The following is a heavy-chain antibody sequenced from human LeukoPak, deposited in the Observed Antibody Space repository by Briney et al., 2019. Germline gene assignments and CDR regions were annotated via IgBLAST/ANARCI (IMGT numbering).Heavy chain of an antibody. J-gene: IGHJ4*02. CDR3: TTEYSGSFSN. D-gene: IGHD1-26*01. CDR2: FKSKTNGGTT. V-gene: IGHV3-15*01. CDR1: GFTVSDAW. Sequence: GGSLRLSCAASGFTVSDAWMNWVRQVPGKGLEWIGLFKSKTNGGTTDYAAPVKGRFTMSRDDTKNTLYLQMNSLKTEDTAMYYCTTEYSGSFSNWGQGILVTVSS.